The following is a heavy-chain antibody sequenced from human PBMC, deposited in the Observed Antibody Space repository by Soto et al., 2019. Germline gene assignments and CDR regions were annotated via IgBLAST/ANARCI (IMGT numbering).Heavy chain of an antibody. Sequence: SETLSLTCTVSGGSISSGGSYWNWIRQHPGKGLEWIGYIYYSGSSYSNPSLKSRVTISLETSKNQFSLKLSSVTAADTAVYYCARDLSTSWYSVFDSWGQGTLVTVSS. J-gene: IGHJ4*02. CDR3: ARDLSTSWYSVFDS. V-gene: IGHV4-31*03. CDR2: IYYSGSS. CDR1: GGSISSGGSY. D-gene: IGHD6-13*01.